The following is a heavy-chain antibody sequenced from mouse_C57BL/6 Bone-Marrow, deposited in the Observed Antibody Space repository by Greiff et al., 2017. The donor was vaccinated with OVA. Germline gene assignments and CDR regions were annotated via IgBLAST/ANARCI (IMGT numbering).Heavy chain of an antibody. V-gene: IGHV5-15*01. J-gene: IGHJ4*01. CDR1: GFTFSDYG. Sequence: EVQVVESGGGLVQPGGSLKLSCAASGFTFSDYGMAWVRQAPRKGPEWVAFISNLAYSIYYADTVTGRFTISRENAKNTLYLEMSSLRTEDTAMYYCGYGSSGGYYAMDYWGQGTSVTVSS. D-gene: IGHD1-1*01. CDR2: ISNLAYSI. CDR3: GYGSSGGYYAMDY.